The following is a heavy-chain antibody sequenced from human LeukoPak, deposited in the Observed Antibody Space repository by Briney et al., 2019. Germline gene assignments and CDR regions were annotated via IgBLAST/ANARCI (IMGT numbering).Heavy chain of an antibody. V-gene: IGHV3-73*01. Sequence: GGSLKLSCAASGFTFSGSAMHWVRQASGKGVEWVGRIRSKSNNYATAYSESVKGRFTISRDDSKNMAYLQLISLKTEDTAVYYCTRPLYSSNCFDPWGQGTLVTVSS. D-gene: IGHD6-13*01. CDR1: GFTFSGSA. CDR2: IRSKSNNYAT. J-gene: IGHJ5*02. CDR3: TRPLYSSNCFDP.